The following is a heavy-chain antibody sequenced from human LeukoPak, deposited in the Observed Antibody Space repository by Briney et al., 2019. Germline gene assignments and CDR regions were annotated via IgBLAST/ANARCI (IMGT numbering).Heavy chain of an antibody. CDR2: ISANNGNT. D-gene: IGHD3-10*01. CDR1: GYTFSNHG. J-gene: IGHJ4*02. Sequence: GASVKVSCKASGYTFSNHGITWVGQAPGQGLEWMGWISANNGNTNYAQKLQGRVTVTTDTSMSIAYMELRSLRSDDTAVYYCAREGTSGRYYFDYWGQGTLVTVSS. CDR3: AREGTSGRYYFDY. V-gene: IGHV1-18*01.